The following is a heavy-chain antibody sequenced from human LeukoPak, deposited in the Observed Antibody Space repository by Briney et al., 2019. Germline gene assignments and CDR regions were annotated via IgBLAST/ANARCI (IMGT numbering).Heavy chain of an antibody. J-gene: IGHJ4*02. CDR3: AKCLRMGGTMVRGVFDY. D-gene: IGHD3-10*01. CDR2: ISGSGGST. CDR1: GFTFSSYA. Sequence: GSLRLSCAASGFTFSSYAMSWVRQAPGKGLEWVSAISGSGGSTYYADSVRGRFTISRDNSKNTLYLQMNSLRAEDTAVYYCAKCLRMGGTMVRGVFDYWGQGTLVTVSS. V-gene: IGHV3-23*01.